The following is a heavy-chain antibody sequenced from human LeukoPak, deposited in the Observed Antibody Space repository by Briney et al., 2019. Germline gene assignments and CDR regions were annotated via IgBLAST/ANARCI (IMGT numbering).Heavy chain of an antibody. J-gene: IGHJ2*01. Sequence: GGSLRLSCAASGFTFSRYTMSWVRQAPGKGLEWVANIKEDGSTKYYVDSVKGRFTISRDNAKNSLYLQMNSLRAEDTAMYYCARDVLTNYDYVWGSFYWYFDLWGRGTLVTVSS. CDR2: IKEDGSTK. D-gene: IGHD3-16*01. V-gene: IGHV3-7*01. CDR1: GFTFSRYT. CDR3: ARDVLTNYDYVWGSFYWYFDL.